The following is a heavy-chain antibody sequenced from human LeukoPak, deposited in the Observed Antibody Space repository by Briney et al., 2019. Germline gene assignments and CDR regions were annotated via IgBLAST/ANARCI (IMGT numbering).Heavy chain of an antibody. D-gene: IGHD5-12*01. CDR3: ATNSGWNYFDY. CDR1: GFTVSSNY. CDR2: IYSGGTT. Sequence: GGSLRLSCAASGFTVSSNYMSWVRQAPGKGLEWVSAIYSGGTTYYADSVRGRFTISRDNSKNTLFLQMNSLRAEDTAVYYCATNSGWNYFDYWGRGTLVTVSS. V-gene: IGHV3-53*01. J-gene: IGHJ4*02.